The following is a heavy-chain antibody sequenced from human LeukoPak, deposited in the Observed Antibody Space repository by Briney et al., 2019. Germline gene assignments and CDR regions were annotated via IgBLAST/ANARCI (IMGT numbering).Heavy chain of an antibody. CDR1: GGSISSGSYY. J-gene: IGHJ4*02. Sequence: SETLSLTCAVSGGSISSGSYYWSWIRQPAGKGLEWIGRIYTSGSTNYNPSLKSRVTISLDTSENHFSLKLSSVTAADTAVYYCARVTTGGYYNYWGQGTLVTVSS. CDR3: ARVTTGGYYNY. D-gene: IGHD3-22*01. V-gene: IGHV4-61*02. CDR2: IYTSGST.